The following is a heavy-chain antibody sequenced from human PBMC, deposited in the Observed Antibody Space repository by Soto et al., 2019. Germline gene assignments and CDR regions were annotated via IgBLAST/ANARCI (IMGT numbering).Heavy chain of an antibody. CDR2: ISGSGGST. CDR3: AKRRSRGYSYGAFDY. J-gene: IGHJ4*02. D-gene: IGHD5-18*01. CDR1: GFTFSSYA. Sequence: GSLRLSCAASGFTFSSYAMSWVRQAPGKGLEWVSAISGSGGSTYYADSVKGRFTISRDNSKNTLYLQMNSLRAEDTAVYYCAKRRSRGYSYGAFDYWGQGTLVTVSS. V-gene: IGHV3-23*01.